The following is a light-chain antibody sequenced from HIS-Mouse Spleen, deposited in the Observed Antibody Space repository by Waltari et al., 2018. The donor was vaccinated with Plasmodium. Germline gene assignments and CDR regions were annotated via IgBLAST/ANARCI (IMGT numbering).Light chain of an antibody. CDR1: SLRSYY. CDR2: GKN. J-gene: IGLJ3*02. CDR3: NSRDSSGNHQV. V-gene: IGLV3-19*01. Sequence: SSELTQDPAVSVALGQTVRITGQGDSLRSYYASWYQQKPGQAPVLVIYGKNNRTSGIPDRFSGSSSGNTASLTITGAQAEDEADYYCNSRDSSGNHQVFGGGTKLTVL.